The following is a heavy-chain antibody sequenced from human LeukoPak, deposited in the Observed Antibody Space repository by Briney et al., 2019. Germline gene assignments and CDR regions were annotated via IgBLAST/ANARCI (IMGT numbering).Heavy chain of an antibody. CDR2: IIPIFGTA. V-gene: IGHV1-69*05. Sequence: SVKVSRKASGGTFSSYAISWVRQAPGQGLEWMGGIIPIFGTANYAQKFQGRVTMTRDTSTSTVYMELSSLRSEDTAVYYCAREVVRKLNAFDIWGQGTMVTVSS. D-gene: IGHD2-15*01. CDR3: AREVVRKLNAFDI. CDR1: GGTFSSYA. J-gene: IGHJ3*02.